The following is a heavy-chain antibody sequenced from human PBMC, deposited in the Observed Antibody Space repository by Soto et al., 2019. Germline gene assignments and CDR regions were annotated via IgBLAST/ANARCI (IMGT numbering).Heavy chain of an antibody. Sequence: GASVKVSCKASGYTFTSHGISWVRQAPGQGLEWMGWISAYNGNTNYAQKLRGRVTMTTDTSTSTAYMELRSLRSDDTAVYYCARDTITFSYDVMNAFDIWGQGTMVTVSS. J-gene: IGHJ3*02. D-gene: IGHD5-12*01. V-gene: IGHV1-18*01. CDR3: ARDTITFSYDVMNAFDI. CDR2: ISAYNGNT. CDR1: GYTFTSHG.